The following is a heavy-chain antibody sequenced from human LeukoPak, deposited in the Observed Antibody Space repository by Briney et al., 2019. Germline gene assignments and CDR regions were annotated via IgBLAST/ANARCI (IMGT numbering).Heavy chain of an antibody. V-gene: IGHV3-7*01. D-gene: IGHD3-10*01. CDR1: GFTFSNYW. J-gene: IGHJ4*02. Sequence: GGSLRLSCAASGFTFSNYWMSWVRQAPGKGLEWVANIEQDGSEKYYVDSVKGRFTISRDNAKNPLYLQMNSLRAGDTAVYYCARDRGHFDYWGQGTLVTVSS. CDR2: IEQDGSEK. CDR3: ARDRGHFDY.